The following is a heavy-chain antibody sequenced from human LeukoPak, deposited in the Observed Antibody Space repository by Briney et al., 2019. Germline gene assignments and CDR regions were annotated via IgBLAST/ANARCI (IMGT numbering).Heavy chain of an antibody. Sequence: ASVKVSCKASGYTFTSYGISWVRQAPGQGLEWMGWISAYNGNTNYAQKFQGRVTITADKSTSTAYMELSSLRSEDTAVYYCARDRSGSYTSFDYWGQGTLVTVSS. V-gene: IGHV1-18*01. J-gene: IGHJ4*02. CDR3: ARDRSGSYTSFDY. CDR2: ISAYNGNT. CDR1: GYTFTSYG. D-gene: IGHD3-10*01.